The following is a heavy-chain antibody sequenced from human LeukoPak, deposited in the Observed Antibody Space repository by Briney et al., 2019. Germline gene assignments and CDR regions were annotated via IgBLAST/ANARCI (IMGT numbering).Heavy chain of an antibody. CDR3: AREIGYFDY. CDR1: GFAVSSHY. V-gene: IGHV3-53*01. J-gene: IGHJ4*02. Sequence: GGSLRLSCSASGFAVSSHYMSWVRQGPGKGLEWVSVMYTGGDTFYADSVKGRFTISRDNSKNTLYLQMNSLRAEDTAVYYCAREIGYFDYWGQGTLVPVSS. CDR2: MYTGGDT.